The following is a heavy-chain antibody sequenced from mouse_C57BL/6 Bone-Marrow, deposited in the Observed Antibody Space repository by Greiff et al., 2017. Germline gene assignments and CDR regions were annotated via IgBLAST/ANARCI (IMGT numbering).Heavy chain of an antibody. D-gene: IGHD1-1*01. Sequence: EVKLMESGGGLVQPKGSLKLSCAASGFSFNTYAMNWVRQAPGKGLEWVARIRSKSNNYATYYADSVKDRFTISRDDSESMLYLQMNNLKTEDTAMYYCVSRNYYGSPWYFDVWGTGTTVTVSS. CDR2: IRSKSNNYAT. V-gene: IGHV10-1*01. CDR1: GFSFNTYA. J-gene: IGHJ1*03. CDR3: VSRNYYGSPWYFDV.